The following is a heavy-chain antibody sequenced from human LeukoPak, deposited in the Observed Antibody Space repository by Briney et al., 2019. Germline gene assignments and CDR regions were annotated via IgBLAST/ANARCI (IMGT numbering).Heavy chain of an antibody. D-gene: IGHD6-13*01. J-gene: IGHJ4*02. V-gene: IGHV4-39*01. Sequence: SETLSLTCTVSGGSISSSSYYWGWIRQPPGKGLEWIGSIYYSGSTYYNPSLKSRVTIFVDTSKNQFSLKLSSVTAADTAVYYCATGSGSWNYFDYWGQGTLVTVSS. CDR3: ATGSGSWNYFDY. CDR1: GGSISSSSYY. CDR2: IYYSGST.